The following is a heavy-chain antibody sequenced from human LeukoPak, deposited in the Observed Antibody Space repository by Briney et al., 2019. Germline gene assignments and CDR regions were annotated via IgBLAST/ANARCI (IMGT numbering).Heavy chain of an antibody. Sequence: ASVKVSCKASGYTFSSYYVHWVRQAPGQGLEWMGLINPSGGSTSYAQKSQGRVTMTRDTSTSTVYMELSSLRSEDTAVYYCARCSFSSGCPFDYWGQGTLVTVSS. CDR2: INPSGGST. CDR3: ARCSFSSGCPFDY. J-gene: IGHJ4*02. V-gene: IGHV1-46*01. CDR1: GYTFSSYY. D-gene: IGHD3-22*01.